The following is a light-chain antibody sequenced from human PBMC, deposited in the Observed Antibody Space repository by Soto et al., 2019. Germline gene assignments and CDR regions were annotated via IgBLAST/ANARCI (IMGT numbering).Light chain of an antibody. CDR2: DSS. Sequence: EIVLTQSPATLSLSPGERATLSCRASQSVSSYLAWYQQKPGQAPRLLIYDSSNRATGIPARFSGSGSGTDFTLTISCLEPEDFAVYYCQQRSNWPPTLTFGGGTKVDIK. V-gene: IGKV3-11*01. CDR3: QQRSNWPPTLT. CDR1: QSVSSY. J-gene: IGKJ4*01.